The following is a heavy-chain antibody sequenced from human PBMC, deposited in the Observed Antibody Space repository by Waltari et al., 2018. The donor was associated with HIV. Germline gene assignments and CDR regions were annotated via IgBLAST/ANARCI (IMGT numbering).Heavy chain of an antibody. D-gene: IGHD3-9*01. CDR3: ARDRVVLRYFDWLSTYFDY. Sequence: EVQLVESGGGLVQPGGSLRLSCAASGFTFSSYWMHWFRQAPGKGLVWVSRIKSDGNITTYADSVKGRFTISRDNAKNTLFLQMNSLRAEDTAIYYCARDRVVLRYFDWLSTYFDYWGQGTLVTVSS. CDR2: IKSDGNIT. CDR1: GFTFSSYW. J-gene: IGHJ4*02. V-gene: IGHV3-74*03.